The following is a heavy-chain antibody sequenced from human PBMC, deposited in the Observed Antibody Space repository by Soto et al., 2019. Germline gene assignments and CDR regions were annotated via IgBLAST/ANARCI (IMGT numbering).Heavy chain of an antibody. CDR3: AAWSRSHWFDY. Sequence: EVQLVESGGDLVQPGGSLRLSCAASGFSISTYWMGWVRQFPGKGLEWVANIKYDDSEKPYMDSVEGRFTISRDNAKNTLYLQMNRLRVDDTAVYYGAAWSRSHWFDYWGQGTLVPVSS. D-gene: IGHD1-1*01. CDR2: IKYDDSEK. J-gene: IGHJ4*02. V-gene: IGHV3-7*05. CDR1: GFSISTYW.